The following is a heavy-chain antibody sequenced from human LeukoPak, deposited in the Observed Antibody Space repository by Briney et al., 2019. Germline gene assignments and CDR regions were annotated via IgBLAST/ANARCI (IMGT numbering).Heavy chain of an antibody. V-gene: IGHV1-69*13. D-gene: IGHD1-26*01. CDR3: ARDPPSWRELGREAFDI. CDR1: GGTFSSYA. J-gene: IGHJ3*02. CDR2: IIPIFGTA. Sequence: SVKVSCKASGGTFSSYAISWVRQAPGQGLEWMGGIIPIFGTANYAQKFQGRVTVTADESTSTAYMELSSLRSEDTAVYYCARDPPSWRELGREAFDIWGQGTMVTVSS.